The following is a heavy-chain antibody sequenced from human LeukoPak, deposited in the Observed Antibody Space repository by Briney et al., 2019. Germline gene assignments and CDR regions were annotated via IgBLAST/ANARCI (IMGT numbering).Heavy chain of an antibody. V-gene: IGHV4-59*01. CDR2: IYYSGST. CDR3: ARVGRVRQWQYYFDY. D-gene: IGHD6-19*01. CDR1: GGSISSYY. J-gene: IGHJ4*02. Sequence: SETLSLTCTVSGGSISSYYWSWIRQPPGKGLEWIGYIYYSGSTNYNPSLKSRVTISVDTSKNQFSLKLSSVTAADTAVYYCARVGRVRQWQYYFDYWGQGTLVTVSS.